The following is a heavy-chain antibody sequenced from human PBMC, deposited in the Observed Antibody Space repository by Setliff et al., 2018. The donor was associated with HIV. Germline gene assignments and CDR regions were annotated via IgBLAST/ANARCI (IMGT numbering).Heavy chain of an antibody. CDR2: ISPDGSAT. D-gene: IGHD5-12*01. Sequence: GGSLRLSCAASGFTFSRYAMSWVRQAPAKGLEWVANISPDGSATYYVDSVKGRFTISRDNAKNSLYLQMNSLRAGDTAMYYCARDWRHGYDLNFDYWGQGTLVTVSS. J-gene: IGHJ4*02. CDR1: GFTFSRYA. V-gene: IGHV3-7*01. CDR3: ARDWRHGYDLNFDY.